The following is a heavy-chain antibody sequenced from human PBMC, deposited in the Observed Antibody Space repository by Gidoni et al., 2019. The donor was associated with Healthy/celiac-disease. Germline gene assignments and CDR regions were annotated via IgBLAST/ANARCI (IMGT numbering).Heavy chain of an antibody. D-gene: IGHD3-16*01. CDR1: GFPFRSYG. CDR3: HHRGGRSGNWFDP. Sequence: QVQLVESGGGVVQPGGSLSLSFSASGFPFRSYGMHWVRQAPGKGLEWVEVIRYDGSNKYYADSVKGRFTSSRDNSKNTLYLQMNSRRAEDTAVYDCHHRGGRSGNWFDPWGQGTLVTVSS. J-gene: IGHJ5*02. V-gene: IGHV3-30*02. CDR2: IRYDGSNK.